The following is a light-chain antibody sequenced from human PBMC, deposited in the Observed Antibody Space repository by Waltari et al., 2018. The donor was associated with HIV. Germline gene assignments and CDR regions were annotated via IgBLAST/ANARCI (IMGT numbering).Light chain of an antibody. CDR2: STN. CDR3: LLYVDGGILV. V-gene: IGLV8-61*01. CDR1: SGSVSASHH. J-gene: IGLJ3*02. Sequence: QTVVTQEASLSVSPGGTVTLTCGLNSGSVSASHHPSWYLQTPGQTPRTLNYSTNTRSSGVPKRFSGSIIGNKAALTISGAQADDECDYYCLLYVDGGILVFGGGTKLTV.